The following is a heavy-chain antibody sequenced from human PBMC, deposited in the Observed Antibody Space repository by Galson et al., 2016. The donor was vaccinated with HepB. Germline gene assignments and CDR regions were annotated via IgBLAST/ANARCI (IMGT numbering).Heavy chain of an antibody. CDR2: IFHSGST. V-gene: IGHV4-4*02. CDR1: GGSISSSNW. CDR3: AKDGDSSSPDDS. D-gene: IGHD6-6*01. J-gene: IGHJ4*02. Sequence: SETLSLTCAVSGGSISSSNWWTWVRQPPGKGLEWIGEIFHSGSTNYNPSLKSRVTISVDKSKNQFSLKLRSVTAADTAVYFCAKDGDSSSPDDSWGQGILVTVSS.